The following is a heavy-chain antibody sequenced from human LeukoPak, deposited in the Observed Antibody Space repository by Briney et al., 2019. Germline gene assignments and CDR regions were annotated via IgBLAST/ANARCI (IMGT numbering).Heavy chain of an antibody. CDR1: GFTFSSYG. D-gene: IGHD1-14*01. J-gene: IGHJ4*02. CDR3: AREGKPGTFDY. Sequence: PGGSLRLSWAASGFTFSSYGMHWVRQAPGKGLEWVAVIWYDGSNKYYADSVKGRFTISRDNSKNTLYLQMNSLRAEDTAVYYCAREGKPGTFDYWGQGTLVTVSS. CDR2: IWYDGSNK. V-gene: IGHV3-33*01.